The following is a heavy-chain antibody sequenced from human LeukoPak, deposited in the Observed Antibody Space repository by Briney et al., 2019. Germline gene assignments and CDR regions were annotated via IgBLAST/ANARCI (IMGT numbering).Heavy chain of an antibody. Sequence: GGSLRLSCAASGFTFSSYSMNWVRQAPGKGLEWVSYISSSSSTIYYADSVKSRFTISRDNAKNSLYLQMNSLRDEDTAVYYCARDYHDYGDYGWLDPWGQGTLVTVSS. CDR2: ISSSSSTI. CDR1: GFTFSSYS. V-gene: IGHV3-48*02. CDR3: ARDYHDYGDYGWLDP. D-gene: IGHD4-17*01. J-gene: IGHJ5*02.